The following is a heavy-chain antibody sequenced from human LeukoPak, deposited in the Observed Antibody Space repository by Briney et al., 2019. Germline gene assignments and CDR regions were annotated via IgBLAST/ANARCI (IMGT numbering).Heavy chain of an antibody. Sequence: GGSLRLSCAASGFTFSSYGMHWVRQAPGKGLEWVAVISYDGSNKYYADSVKGRFTISRDNSKNTLYLQMNSLRAEDTAVYYCARVYNTNYAYFDYWGQGTLVTVSS. D-gene: IGHD5-24*01. CDR3: ARVYNTNYAYFDY. CDR2: ISYDGSNK. J-gene: IGHJ4*02. V-gene: IGHV3-30*03. CDR1: GFTFSSYG.